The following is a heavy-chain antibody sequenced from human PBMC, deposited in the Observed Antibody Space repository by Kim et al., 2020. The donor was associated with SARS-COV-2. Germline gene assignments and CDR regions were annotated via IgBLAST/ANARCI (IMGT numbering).Heavy chain of an antibody. Sequence: GGSLRLSCAASGFTLNTYDMHWVRQVTGKGLEWVSGIDTAGNAYYPDSVRGRFTMSRENAKNSLYLHMNSLRVGDTAVYYCARAVAGTHWFDPWGQGTLV. V-gene: IGHV3-13*01. D-gene: IGHD6-19*01. CDR3: ARAVAGTHWFDP. CDR1: GFTLNTYD. CDR2: IDTAGNA. J-gene: IGHJ5*02.